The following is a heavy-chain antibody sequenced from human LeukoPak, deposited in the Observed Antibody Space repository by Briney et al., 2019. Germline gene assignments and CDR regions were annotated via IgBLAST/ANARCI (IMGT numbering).Heavy chain of an antibody. J-gene: IGHJ4*02. CDR2: INWNGGST. CDR1: GFTFDDYG. D-gene: IGHD3-10*01. Sequence: GGSLRLSCAASGFTFDDYGMSWVRQAPGKGLEWVSGINWNGGSTGYTDSVKGRFTISRDNAKNPLYLQMNSLRAEDTALYYCATTYYYGSGSIHWGQGTLVTVSS. CDR3: ATTYYYGSGSIH. V-gene: IGHV3-20*04.